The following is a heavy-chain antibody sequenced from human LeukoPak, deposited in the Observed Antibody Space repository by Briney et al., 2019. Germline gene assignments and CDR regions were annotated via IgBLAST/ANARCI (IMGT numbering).Heavy chain of an antibody. J-gene: IGHJ6*02. V-gene: IGHV3-23*01. CDR2: ISGSGGST. D-gene: IGHD3-22*01. Sequence: PGGSLRLSCAASGFTFSSYAMSWVRQAPGKGLEWVSAISGSGGSTYYADSVKGRFTISRDNSKNTLYLQMNSLRAEDTAVYYCAKSMTYYYDSGGYYWENYYGMDVWGQGTTVTVSS. CDR3: AKSMTYYYDSGGYYWENYYGMDV. CDR1: GFTFSSYA.